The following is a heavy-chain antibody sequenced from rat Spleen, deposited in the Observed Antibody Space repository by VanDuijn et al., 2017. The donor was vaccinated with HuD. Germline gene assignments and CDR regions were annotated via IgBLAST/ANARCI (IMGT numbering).Heavy chain of an antibody. J-gene: IGHJ3*01. Sequence: EVQLVESGGDLVQPGRSLKLSCAASGFTFTDYNMAWVRQAPKKGLEWVATITYDGSGTYYRDSVKGRFTISRVNAKSTLFLQMDSLRSEDTATYYCARPNYGYPFAYWGQGTLVTVSS. V-gene: IGHV5-7*01. D-gene: IGHD1-11*01. CDR2: ITYDGSGT. CDR3: ARPNYGYPFAY. CDR1: GFTFTDYN.